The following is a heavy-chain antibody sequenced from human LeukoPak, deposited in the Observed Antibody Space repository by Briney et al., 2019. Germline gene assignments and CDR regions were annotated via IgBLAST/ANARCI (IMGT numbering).Heavy chain of an antibody. J-gene: IGHJ4*02. D-gene: IGHD1-14*01. CDR1: GFTFSSYW. V-gene: IGHV3-74*01. CDR3: ARSNQADDY. CDR2: INPGGSSI. Sequence: PGGSLRLSCAASGFTFSSYWMHWVRQVAGKGLVWVARINPGGSSITYADSVKGRFTISRDNAKNTLYLQMDGLRAEDTGVYYCARSNQADDYWGQGTLVTVSS.